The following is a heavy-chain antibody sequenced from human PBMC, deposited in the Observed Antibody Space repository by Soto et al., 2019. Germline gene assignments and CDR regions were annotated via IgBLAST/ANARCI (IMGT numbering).Heavy chain of an antibody. CDR2: IDWDDDK. CDR1: EFSLSTRGMC. D-gene: IGHD6-19*01. Sequence: SGPTLVNPSQTLTLTCTFSEFSLSTRGMCVSCIRQPPGKALEWLALIDWDDDKYYSTSLKTRLTISKDTSKNQVVLTRTNMDPVNTATYYCARSTEYSSGWYDVWGQGTTVTVSS. CDR3: ARSTEYSSGWYDV. J-gene: IGHJ6*02. V-gene: IGHV2-70*01.